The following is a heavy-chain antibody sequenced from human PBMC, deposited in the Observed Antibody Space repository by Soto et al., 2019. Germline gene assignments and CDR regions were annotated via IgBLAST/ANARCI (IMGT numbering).Heavy chain of an antibody. CDR3: ARGGDPYGIAEAGYFDY. D-gene: IGHD6-13*01. CDR1: GYTFTSYG. J-gene: IGHJ4*02. V-gene: IGHV1-18*01. CDR2: ISAYNGNT. Sequence: ASVKVSCKASGYTFTSYGISWVLQAPGEGLEWMGWISAYNGNTNYAQKLQGRVTMTTDTSTSTAYMELRSLRSDDTAVYYCARGGDPYGIAEAGYFDYWGQGTLVTVSS.